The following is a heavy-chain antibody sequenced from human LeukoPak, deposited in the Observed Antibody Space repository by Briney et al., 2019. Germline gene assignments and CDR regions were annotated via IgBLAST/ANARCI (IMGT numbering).Heavy chain of an antibody. CDR3: ARDRPLWN. Sequence: GGSLRLSCAASELIITHYGMHWVRQVPGKGLVWASRIKMDENTAYYADFVKGRFTISRDNAKSTIYLQMNSLRVEDSAVYYCARDRPLWNWGQGTLVTVSS. CDR2: IKMDENTA. J-gene: IGHJ4*02. V-gene: IGHV3-74*01. CDR1: ELIITHYG. D-gene: IGHD3-3*01.